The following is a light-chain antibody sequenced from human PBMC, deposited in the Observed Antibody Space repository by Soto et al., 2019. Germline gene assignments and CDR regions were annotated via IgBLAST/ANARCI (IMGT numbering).Light chain of an antibody. CDR2: AAS. CDR1: HNIGSW. Sequence: DIQMTQSPSSVSASVGDRVTITCRASHNIGSWLAWYQQKPGKAPDLLIYAASSLQSGVPSRFYGRGSGTDFTLTISSLQPEDFATYYCQQGDSFPITFGQGTRLEIK. J-gene: IGKJ5*01. V-gene: IGKV1-12*01. CDR3: QQGDSFPIT.